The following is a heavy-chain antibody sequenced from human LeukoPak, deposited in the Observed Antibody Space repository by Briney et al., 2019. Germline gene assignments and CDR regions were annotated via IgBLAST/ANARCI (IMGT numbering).Heavy chain of an antibody. CDR2: ICYSGST. V-gene: IGHV4-59*01. Sequence: SETLSLTCTVSGGSISSYYWSWIRQPPGKGLEWIGYICYSGSTNYNPSLKSRVTISVDTSKNQFSLKLSSVTAADTAVYYCARYGTTGRPYYYYGMDVWGQGTTVTVS. D-gene: IGHD1-1*01. J-gene: IGHJ6*02. CDR3: ARYGTTGRPYYYYGMDV. CDR1: GGSISSYY.